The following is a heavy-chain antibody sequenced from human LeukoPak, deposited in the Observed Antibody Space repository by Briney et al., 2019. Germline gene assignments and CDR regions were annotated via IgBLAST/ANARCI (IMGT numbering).Heavy chain of an antibody. V-gene: IGHV3-48*01. J-gene: IGHJ4*02. D-gene: IGHD6-19*01. CDR3: ARVHSSGWATQDY. Sequence: QPGGSLRLSCEASGFNFSPYNMTWVRQAPGKGLEWFSYISGSGTTIYYADSVKGRFTISRDNAKNSLYLQMKSLRAEDTAMYYCARVHSSGWATQDYWGQGTLVTVSS. CDR2: ISGSGTTI. CDR1: GFNFSPYN.